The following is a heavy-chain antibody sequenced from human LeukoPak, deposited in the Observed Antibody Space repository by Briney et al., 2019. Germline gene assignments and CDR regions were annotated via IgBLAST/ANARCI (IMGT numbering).Heavy chain of an antibody. Sequence: PGGSLRLSCAASGLTLSNYWMHWVRQAPGKGLVWVSRMNSDGSGTSYADSVKGRFTISRDNAKNSLYLQMNNLRAEDTAVYYCAPYFPDRGSWGQGTLVTVSS. CDR1: GLTLSNYW. D-gene: IGHD2/OR15-2a*01. V-gene: IGHV3-74*01. CDR3: APYFPDRGS. J-gene: IGHJ5*02. CDR2: MNSDGSGT.